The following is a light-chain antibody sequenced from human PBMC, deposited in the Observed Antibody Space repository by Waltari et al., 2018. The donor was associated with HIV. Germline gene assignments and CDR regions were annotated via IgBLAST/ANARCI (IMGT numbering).Light chain of an antibody. CDR1: ALQKKY. CDR2: EDN. Sequence: SYELTQPPSVSVSPGQTARIPCSGDALQKKYAYWYQQKSGQAPVLVIYEDNKLPSGIPERFSGSSSGTTATLTISGAQVEDETDYYCYSTDSSGNHGVFGGGTKLTVL. CDR3: YSTDSSGNHGV. J-gene: IGLJ3*02. V-gene: IGLV3-10*01.